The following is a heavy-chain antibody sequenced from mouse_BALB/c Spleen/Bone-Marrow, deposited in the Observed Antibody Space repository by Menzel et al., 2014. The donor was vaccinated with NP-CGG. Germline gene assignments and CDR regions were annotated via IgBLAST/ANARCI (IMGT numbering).Heavy chain of an antibody. CDR3: RVLGNGGFAC. CDR2: IDHGNGDT. Sequence: EVQGVESGAELVRSGASVKLSCIASGLNIKDYYMHWVKQRPEQALEWIGWIDHGNGDTEYDSKFQAKATVTADTSYNPAYLQLNSLTYEDTAVYCCRVLGNGGFACWGQGTLVTVSA. CDR1: GLNIKDYY. J-gene: IGHJ3*01. V-gene: IGHV14-4*02.